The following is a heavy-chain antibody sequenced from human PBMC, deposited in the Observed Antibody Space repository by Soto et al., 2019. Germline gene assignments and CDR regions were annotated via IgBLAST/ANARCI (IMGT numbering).Heavy chain of an antibody. V-gene: IGHV4-34*01. CDR3: AGRSEVVPAEYYGMDV. Sequence: PSETLSLTCAVYGGSFSGYYWSWIRQPPGKGLEWIGEINHSGSTNYNPSLKSRVTISVDTSKNQFSLKLSSVTAADTAVYYCAGRSEVVPAEYYGMDVWGQGTTVTV. CDR2: INHSGST. D-gene: IGHD2-2*01. J-gene: IGHJ6*02. CDR1: GGSFSGYY.